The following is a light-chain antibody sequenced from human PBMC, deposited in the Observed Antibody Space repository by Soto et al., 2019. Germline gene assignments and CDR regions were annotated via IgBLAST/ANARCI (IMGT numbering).Light chain of an antibody. CDR2: AAS. J-gene: IGKJ4*01. CDR3: QQTYDTPLT. Sequence: IQLTQSPSSLSASVGDRVTITCRASQRIITYLGWYQQKPGKAPNLLIYAASSLQSGVPSKFNGSGSGTDFTLTISSLQPEDFATYYCQQTYDTPLTFGGGTKVDIK. CDR1: QRIITY. V-gene: IGKV1-39*01.